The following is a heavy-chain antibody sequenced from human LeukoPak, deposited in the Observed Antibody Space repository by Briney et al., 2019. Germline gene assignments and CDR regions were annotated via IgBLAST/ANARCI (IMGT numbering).Heavy chain of an antibody. D-gene: IGHD6-19*01. Sequence: GGSLRLSCAASGFTFSSYAMSWVRQAPGKGLEWVSDITGSGGSTHYADSVKGRFTISRDNSKNTLYLQMNSLRAEDTAVYYCARLIAVAGRGHFDYWGQGTLVTVSS. CDR2: ITGSGGST. V-gene: IGHV3-23*01. CDR1: GFTFSSYA. CDR3: ARLIAVAGRGHFDY. J-gene: IGHJ4*02.